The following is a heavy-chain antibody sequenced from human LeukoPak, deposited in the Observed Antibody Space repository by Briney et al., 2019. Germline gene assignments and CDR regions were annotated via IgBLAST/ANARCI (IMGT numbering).Heavy chain of an antibody. CDR1: GGTFSSYA. V-gene: IGHV1-69*05. CDR3: ASPARIAVAAPYYYYYMDV. J-gene: IGHJ6*03. D-gene: IGHD6-19*01. CDR2: IIPIFGTA. Sequence: SSVKVSCKASGGTFSSYAISWVRQAPGQGLEWMGGIIPIFGTANYAQKFQGRVTITTDESTSTAYMELSSLRSEDTAVYYCASPARIAVAAPYYYYYMDVWGKGTTVTVSS.